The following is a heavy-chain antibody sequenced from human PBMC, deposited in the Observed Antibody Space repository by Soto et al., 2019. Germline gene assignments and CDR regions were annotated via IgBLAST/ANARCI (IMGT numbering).Heavy chain of an antibody. CDR2: IGTAGDT. CDR3: ARTAVRGGYDAFDI. CDR1: GFTFSSYD. V-gene: IGHV3-13*01. Sequence: EVQLVESGGGLVQPGGSLRLSCAASGFTFSSYDMHLVRQATGKGLEWVSAIGTAGDTYYPGSVKGRFTISRENAKNSLYLQMNSLRAEDTAVYYCARTAVRGGYDAFDIWGQGTMVTVSS. J-gene: IGHJ3*02. D-gene: IGHD3-10*01.